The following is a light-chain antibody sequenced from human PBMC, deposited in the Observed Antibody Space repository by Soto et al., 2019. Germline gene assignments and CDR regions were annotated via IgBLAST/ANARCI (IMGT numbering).Light chain of an antibody. Sequence: DIQMTQSPSSLSASVGDRVTITCRASQNISSCLNWYQQKPGKAPKLLIYGASNLQIGVPSRFSGSESATDFILTISSLQPEDFATYYCQQINTAPVTFGQGTKVEMK. V-gene: IGKV1-39*01. J-gene: IGKJ1*01. CDR1: QNISSC. CDR2: GAS. CDR3: QQINTAPVT.